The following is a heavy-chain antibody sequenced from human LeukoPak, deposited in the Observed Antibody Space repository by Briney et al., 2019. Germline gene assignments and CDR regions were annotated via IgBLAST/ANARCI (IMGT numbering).Heavy chain of an antibody. J-gene: IGHJ6*02. V-gene: IGHV1-3*01. CDR1: GFTFSSYA. D-gene: IGHD2-2*02. Sequence: GGSLRLSCAASGFTFSSYAMHWVRQAPGQRLEWVGWINAGNGNTKHSQKFQGRVTITRDTSASTAYMELSSLRSEDTAVYYCASPNITYCSSTSCYKYYYYYGMDVWGQGTTVTVSS. CDR3: ASPNITYCSSTSCYKYYYYYGMDV. CDR2: INAGNGNT.